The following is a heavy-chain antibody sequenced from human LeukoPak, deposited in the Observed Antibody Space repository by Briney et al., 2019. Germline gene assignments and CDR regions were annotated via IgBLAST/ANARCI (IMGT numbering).Heavy chain of an antibody. Sequence: GSSVKVSCKAPGGTFSSYAISWVRQAPGQGLEWMGGIIPIFGTANYAQKFQGRVTITADESTSTAYMELSSLRSEDTAVYYCARDMYYYDSSGYYYPYYFDYWGQGTLVTVSS. CDR2: IIPIFGTA. J-gene: IGHJ4*02. V-gene: IGHV1-69*01. CDR3: ARDMYYYDSSGYYYPYYFDY. CDR1: GGTFSSYA. D-gene: IGHD3-22*01.